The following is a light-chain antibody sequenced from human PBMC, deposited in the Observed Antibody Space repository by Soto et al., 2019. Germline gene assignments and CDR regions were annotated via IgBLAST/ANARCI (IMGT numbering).Light chain of an antibody. Sequence: QSVLTQPASVSGSPGQSITISCTGTSRDVGNYNYVSWYQQYPGRVPKLLIYMVSSRPSGVSNRFSGSKSGNTASLTISGLQAEDEADYFCTSPTPGSLYVFGTGTKVTVL. CDR1: SRDVGNYNY. J-gene: IGLJ1*01. V-gene: IGLV2-14*01. CDR3: TSPTPGSLYV. CDR2: MVS.